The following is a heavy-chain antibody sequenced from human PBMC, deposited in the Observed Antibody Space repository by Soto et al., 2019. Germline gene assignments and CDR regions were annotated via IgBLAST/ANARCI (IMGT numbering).Heavy chain of an antibody. CDR3: VWGGGVYGGGCYYPHCLDV. CDR1: GFTFSTYA. V-gene: IGHV3-23*01. CDR2: IFSGGAGT. Sequence: PGGSLRLSCGASGFTFSTYAMDWVRQAPGKGLEWVSTIFSGGAGTKYADSVKGRFTIFRDNSLNTLYLQMNSLRAEDTAGYYWVWGGGVYGGGCYYPHCLDVWGNGTLVTVSS. D-gene: IGHD3-16*01. J-gene: IGHJ6*03.